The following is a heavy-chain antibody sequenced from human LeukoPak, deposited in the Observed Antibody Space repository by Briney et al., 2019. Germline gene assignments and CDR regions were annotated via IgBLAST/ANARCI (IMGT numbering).Heavy chain of an antibody. Sequence: GGSLRLSCAASGFTFTNYAMSWVRQAPGKGLEWVTAISGSGASTYYADSVKGRFTISRDNSKNTLYLQMNSLRAEDTAVYYCAKGKYSDYRYYFDYWGQGTLVTVSS. D-gene: IGHD4-11*01. V-gene: IGHV3-23*01. CDR3: AKGKYSDYRYYFDY. J-gene: IGHJ4*02. CDR1: GFTFTNYA. CDR2: ISGSGAST.